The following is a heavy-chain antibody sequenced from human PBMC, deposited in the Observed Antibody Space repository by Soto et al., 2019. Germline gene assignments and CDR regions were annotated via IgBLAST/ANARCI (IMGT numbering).Heavy chain of an antibody. V-gene: IGHV4-59*01. D-gene: IGHD1-7*01. CDR1: GGSISSYY. Sequence: LSLTCTVSGGSISSYYWSWIRQPPGKGLEWIGYIYYSGSTNYNPSLKSRVTISVDTSKNQFSLRLSSVTAADTAVYYCARVRGYNWNYEGAGPFDHWGQGTLVTVSS. CDR2: IYYSGST. J-gene: IGHJ4*02. CDR3: ARVRGYNWNYEGAGPFDH.